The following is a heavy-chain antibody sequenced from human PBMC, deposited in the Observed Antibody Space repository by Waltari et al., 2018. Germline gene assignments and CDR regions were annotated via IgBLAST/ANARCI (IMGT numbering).Heavy chain of an antibody. CDR3: ARGPFGVVTFRFDAFDI. D-gene: IGHD3-22*01. CDR1: GGTFSSYA. J-gene: IGHJ3*02. Sequence: QVQLVQSGAEVKKLGSSVKVSCKASGGTFSSYAISWVRQAPGQGLEWMGGIIPIFGTANYAQKFQGRVTITADESTSTAYMELSSLRSEDTAVYYCARGPFGVVTFRFDAFDIWGQGTMVTVSS. V-gene: IGHV1-69*12. CDR2: IIPIFGTA.